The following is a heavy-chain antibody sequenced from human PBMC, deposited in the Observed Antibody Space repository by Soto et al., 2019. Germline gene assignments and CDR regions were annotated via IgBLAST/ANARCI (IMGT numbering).Heavy chain of an antibody. Sequence: LSLTCTVSGGSISSGDYYRSWIRQHPGKGLEWIGYIYYSGSTYYNPSLRSRVTISVDTSKNQFSLKLSSVTAADTAVYYCARWWSGSRQGFDPWGQGTLVTVSS. CDR1: GGSISSGDYY. CDR2: IYYSGST. D-gene: IGHD3-3*01. CDR3: ARWWSGSRQGFDP. J-gene: IGHJ5*02. V-gene: IGHV4-31*03.